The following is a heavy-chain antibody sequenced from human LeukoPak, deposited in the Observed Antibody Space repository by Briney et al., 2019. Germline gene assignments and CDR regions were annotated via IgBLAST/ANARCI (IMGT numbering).Heavy chain of an antibody. CDR2: ISGSGGST. D-gene: IGHD3-9*01. Sequence: PGGSLRLSCAASGFTFSSYAMSWVRQAPGKGLEWVSAISGSGGSTYYADSVKGRFTISRDNSKNTLYLQMNSLRAEDTAVYYCAKDGLRHYDILTGTHWGQGTLVTVSS. V-gene: IGHV3-23*01. CDR1: GFTFSSYA. J-gene: IGHJ4*02. CDR3: AKDGLRHYDILTGTH.